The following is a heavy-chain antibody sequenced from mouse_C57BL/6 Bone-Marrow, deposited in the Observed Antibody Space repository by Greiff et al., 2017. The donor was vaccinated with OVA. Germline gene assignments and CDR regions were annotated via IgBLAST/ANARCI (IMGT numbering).Heavy chain of an antibody. J-gene: IGHJ3*01. CDR2: ISDGGSYT. CDR1: GFPFSSYA. D-gene: IGHD4-1*01. CDR3: ARDRGTGTRAWFAY. Sequence: EVQGVESGGGLVKPGGSLKLSCAASGFPFSSYAMSWVRQTPEKRLEWVATISDGGSYTYYPDNVKGRFTISRDNAKNNLYLQMSHLKSEDTAMYYCARDRGTGTRAWFAYWGQGTLVTVSA. V-gene: IGHV5-4*01.